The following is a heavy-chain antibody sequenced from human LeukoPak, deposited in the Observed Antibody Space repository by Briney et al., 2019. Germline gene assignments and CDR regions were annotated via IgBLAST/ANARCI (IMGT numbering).Heavy chain of an antibody. V-gene: IGHV4-39*07. Sequence: SETLSLTCTVSGGSISSSSYYWGWIRQPPVKGLEWIGNIYYSGSSYYNPSLKSRVTISVDTSKNQFSLKLSSVTAADTAVYYCARIGGSAAGIIAEYFQHWGQGTLVTVSS. D-gene: IGHD6-13*01. CDR2: IYYSGSS. J-gene: IGHJ1*01. CDR1: GGSISSSSYY. CDR3: ARIGGSAAGIIAEYFQH.